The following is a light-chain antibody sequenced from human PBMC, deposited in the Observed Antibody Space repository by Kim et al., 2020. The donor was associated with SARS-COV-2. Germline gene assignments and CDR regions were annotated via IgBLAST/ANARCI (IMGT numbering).Light chain of an antibody. V-gene: IGKV1-27*01. CDR1: QCISNY. Sequence: ASVGDRVTITCRASQCISNYLAWYQQKPGKVPKLLIYAASTLQSGVPSRFSGSGSGTDFTLTISSLQPEDVATYYCQKYNSAPWGFGQGTKVDIK. CDR3: QKYNSAPWG. J-gene: IGKJ1*01. CDR2: AAS.